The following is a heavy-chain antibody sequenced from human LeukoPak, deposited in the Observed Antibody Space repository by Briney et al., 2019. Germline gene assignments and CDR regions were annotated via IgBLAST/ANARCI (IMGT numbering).Heavy chain of an antibody. J-gene: IGHJ4*02. D-gene: IGHD2-8*02. CDR2: IYYSGGT. Sequence: SETLSLTCTVSGGSISSGGPYWSWIRQHPGRGLEWIGYIYYSGGTYYNPSLKSRVTISEDTSKNQFSLNLSSVTAADTAVYYGARSRYCTVTGCASFDYWGQGTLVTVSS. CDR3: ARSRYCTVTGCASFDY. V-gene: IGHV4-31*03. CDR1: GGSISSGGPY.